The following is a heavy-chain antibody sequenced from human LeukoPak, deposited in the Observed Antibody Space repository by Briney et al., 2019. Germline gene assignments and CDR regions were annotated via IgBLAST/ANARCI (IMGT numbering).Heavy chain of an antibody. Sequence: SETLSLTCTVSGGSISNYYWSWIRQPPGKGLEWIGYIYYSGSTNYNPSLKSRVTISVDTSKNQFSLKLSSVTAADTAVYHCARGYDYGTNFDYWGQGTLVTVSS. CDR3: ARGYDYGTNFDY. V-gene: IGHV4-59*01. CDR1: GGSISNYY. CDR2: IYYSGST. D-gene: IGHD4-17*01. J-gene: IGHJ4*02.